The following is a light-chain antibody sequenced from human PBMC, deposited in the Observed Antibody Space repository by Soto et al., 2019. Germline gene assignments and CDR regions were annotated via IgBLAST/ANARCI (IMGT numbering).Light chain of an antibody. Sequence: QSVRTQPPSVSGSPGQSVTISCTGTGSDVGGYDRVSWYQQPPGTAPKLIIYEVTNRPSGVPVRFSGSKSGNTASLAISGLQAEDEADYYCSSYTSTTNFYVFGTGTKVTVL. CDR2: EVT. J-gene: IGLJ1*01. CDR3: SSYTSTTNFYV. V-gene: IGLV2-18*02. CDR1: GSDVGGYDR.